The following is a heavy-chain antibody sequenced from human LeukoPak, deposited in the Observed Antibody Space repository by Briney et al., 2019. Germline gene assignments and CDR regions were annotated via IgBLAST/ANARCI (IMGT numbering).Heavy chain of an antibody. J-gene: IGHJ6*02. CDR2: LYSGETT. CDR1: GFTVSSKY. D-gene: IGHD3-10*01. V-gene: IGHV3-53*01. Sequence: GGSLRLSCAASGFTVSSKYMSWVRQAPGKGLEWVSLLYSGETTYYADSVKGRFTISRDNSKNTLYLQMNSLRAEDTAAYYCARLGSYYDMDVWAQGPRSPSP. CDR3: ARLGSYYDMDV.